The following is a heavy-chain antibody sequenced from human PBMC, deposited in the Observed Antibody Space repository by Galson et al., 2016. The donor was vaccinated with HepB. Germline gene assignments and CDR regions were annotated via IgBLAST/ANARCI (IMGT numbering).Heavy chain of an antibody. CDR2: INYRGET. V-gene: IGHV4-34*01. Sequence: SETLSLTCAVSGGSFSAYYWSWIRQSPGKGLEWIGEINYRGETKYNPSLKSRVSISRDTPKDQFSVRLTSVTAADTAMYYCASQPGWYATDWSQGTLVTVSS. D-gene: IGHD6-19*01. CDR3: ASQPGWYATD. CDR1: GGSFSAYY. J-gene: IGHJ4*02.